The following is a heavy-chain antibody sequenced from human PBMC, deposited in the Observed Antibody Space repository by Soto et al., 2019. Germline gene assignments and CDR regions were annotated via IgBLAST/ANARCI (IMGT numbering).Heavy chain of an antibody. V-gene: IGHV4-39*01. CDR1: GGSISSSNYY. CDR2: IYYSGST. J-gene: IGHJ6*02. Sequence: QLQLQESGLGLVKPSETLSLTCTVSGGSISSSNYYWGWVRQPPGKGLEWIGTIYYSGSTYYNPSLKSRVTMSIDTSKNQFSLRLSSVTAADTAVYYCASPLWERGEYYYYVMDVWGQGTTVTVSS. CDR3: ASPLWERGEYYYYVMDV. D-gene: IGHD1-26*01.